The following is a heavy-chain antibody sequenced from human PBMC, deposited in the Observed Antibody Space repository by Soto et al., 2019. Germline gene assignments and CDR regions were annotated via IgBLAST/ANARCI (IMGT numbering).Heavy chain of an antibody. J-gene: IGHJ4*02. CDR2: IYYSGST. D-gene: IGHD5-12*01. CDR3: ARQTPDIVATCFEC. CDR1: GGTISSSSYY. V-gene: IGHV4-39*01. Sequence: SETLCLTCTVSGGTISSSSYYWGWIRQPPGKGLEWIGSIYYSGSTYYNPSLKSRVTISVDTSKNQFSLKLSSVTAADTAVYYCARQTPDIVATCFECWGQGTLVTVSS.